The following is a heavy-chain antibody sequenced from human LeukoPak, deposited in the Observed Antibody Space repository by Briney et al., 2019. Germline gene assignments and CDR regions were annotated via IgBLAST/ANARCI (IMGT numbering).Heavy chain of an antibody. D-gene: IGHD5-12*01. CDR3: AWLPSY. V-gene: IGHV4-61*02. Sequence: SETLSLTCTVSGGSGSRGSYYWSWIRQPAGKGLEWIGRIYTSGSTNYSPSLKSRVTISVDTSKSQLSLKLSSVTAADTAVYYCAWLPSYWGQGTQVTVSS. CDR1: GGSGSRGSYY. CDR2: IYTSGST. J-gene: IGHJ4*02.